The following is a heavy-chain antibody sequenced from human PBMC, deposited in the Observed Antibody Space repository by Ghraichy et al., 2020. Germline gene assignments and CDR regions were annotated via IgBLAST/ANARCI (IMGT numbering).Heavy chain of an antibody. CDR3: AAEDYGGNSPWTEHAFDI. CDR2: IVVGSGNT. V-gene: IGHV1-58*01. CDR1: GFTFTSSA. J-gene: IGHJ3*02. Sequence: SVKVSCKASGFTFTSSAVQWVRQARGQRLEWIGWIVVGSGNTNYAQKFQERVTITRDMSTSTAYMELSSLRSEDTAVYSCAAEDYGGNSPWTEHAFDIWGQGTMVTVSS. D-gene: IGHD4-23*01.